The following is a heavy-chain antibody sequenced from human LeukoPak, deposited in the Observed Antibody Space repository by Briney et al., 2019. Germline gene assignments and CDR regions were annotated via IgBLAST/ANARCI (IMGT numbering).Heavy chain of an antibody. CDR1: GFTFSSYA. CDR2: ISSSGSTI. Sequence: GASLRLSCAASGFTFSSYAMSWVRQAPGKGLEWVSYISSSGSTIYYADSVKGRFTISRDNAKNSLYLQMNSLRAEDTAVYYCARDGWGGYPDYWGQGTLVTVSS. D-gene: IGHD6-19*01. J-gene: IGHJ4*02. V-gene: IGHV3-48*03. CDR3: ARDGWGGYPDY.